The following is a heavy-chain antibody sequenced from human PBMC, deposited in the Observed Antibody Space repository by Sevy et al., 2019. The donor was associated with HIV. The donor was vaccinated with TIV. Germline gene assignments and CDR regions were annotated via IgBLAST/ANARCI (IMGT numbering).Heavy chain of an antibody. J-gene: IGHJ4*02. V-gene: IGHV3-7*01. CDR1: GFIFNSYW. Sequence: GGSLRLSCRASGFIFNSYWMTWVRQAPGKGLEWVATIKQDGSEKYYVDSVKGRFTISRDNVKNSVHLHMSSLRVEDTAMYYCARDYSWGQGTQVTVSS. CDR3: ARDYS. CDR2: IKQDGSEK.